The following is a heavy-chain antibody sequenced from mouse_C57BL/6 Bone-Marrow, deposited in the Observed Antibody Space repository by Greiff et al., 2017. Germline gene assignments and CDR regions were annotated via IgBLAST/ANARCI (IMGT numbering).Heavy chain of an antibody. Sequence: QVQLQQPGAELVRPGSSVKLSCKASGYTFTSYWMDWVKQRPGQGLEWIGNIYPSASETHYNQKFKDTATLTVDKSSSTGYMQLSSLTSEDSAVYYCAREGYYGKDYWGQGTTLTVSS. J-gene: IGHJ2*01. CDR3: AREGYYGKDY. D-gene: IGHD2-1*01. V-gene: IGHV1-61*01. CDR2: IYPSASET. CDR1: GYTFTSYW.